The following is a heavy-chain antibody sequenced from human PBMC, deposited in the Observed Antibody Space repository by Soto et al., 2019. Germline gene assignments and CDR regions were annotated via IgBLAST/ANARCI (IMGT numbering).Heavy chain of an antibody. V-gene: IGHV1-69*12. CDR3: ARVVTVVKSFHYWYFVL. J-gene: IGHJ2*01. CDR1: GGTFSSYA. CDR2: IIPIFGTA. Sequence: QVQLVQSGAEVKKPGSSVKVSCKASGGTFSSYAISWVRQAPGQGLEWMGGIIPIFGTANYAQKFQGRVTITADESTSTAYMELSGLRSEDTAVYYCARVVTVVKSFHYWYFVLWGRGTLVTVSS. D-gene: IGHD2-15*01.